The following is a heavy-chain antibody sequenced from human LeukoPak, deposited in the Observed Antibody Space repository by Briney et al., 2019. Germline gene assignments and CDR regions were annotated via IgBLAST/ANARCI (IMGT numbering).Heavy chain of an antibody. Sequence: GGSLRLSCAASGFTFRSFAMHWVRQAPGKGLEWVAVISDDGSSTYYADSVKGRFTISRDSSKNTMYLQMNSLRPEDTAVYYCARDPSNSGGYYVLDYWGQGTLVTVSS. CDR2: ISDDGSST. J-gene: IGHJ4*02. CDR1: GFTFRSFA. V-gene: IGHV3-30*04. CDR3: ARDPSNSGGYYVLDY. D-gene: IGHD1-26*01.